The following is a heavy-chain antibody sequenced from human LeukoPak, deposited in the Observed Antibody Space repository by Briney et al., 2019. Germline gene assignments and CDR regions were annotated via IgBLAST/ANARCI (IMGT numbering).Heavy chain of an antibody. V-gene: IGHV3-7*01. J-gene: IGHJ3*02. CDR3: ARDPYIKAFDI. CDR2: INPDGSEE. Sequence: GRSLRLSCAASGFTFRSYWMTWLRQAPGKELELVAHINPDGSEESYADSVKGRFTISRDNAKNSLHLQMNNLRVEDTAVYYCARDPYIKAFDIWGQGTMVTVSS. CDR1: GFTFRSYW. D-gene: IGHD1-14*01.